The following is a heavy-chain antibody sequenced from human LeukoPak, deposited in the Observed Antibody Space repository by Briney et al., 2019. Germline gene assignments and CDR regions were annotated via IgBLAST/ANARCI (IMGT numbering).Heavy chain of an antibody. V-gene: IGHV4-59*01. CDR2: IYYSGST. CDR3: ARGHTSGWYYFDY. CDR1: GGTIRSYY. Sequence: PSETLSLTCTVSGGTIRSYYWNWIRQPPGKGLEWIGYIYYSGSTNYNPSVESRVTISVDTSKNQFSLKLSSVTAADTAVYYCARGHTSGWYYFDYWGQGTLVTVSS. J-gene: IGHJ4*02. D-gene: IGHD6-19*01.